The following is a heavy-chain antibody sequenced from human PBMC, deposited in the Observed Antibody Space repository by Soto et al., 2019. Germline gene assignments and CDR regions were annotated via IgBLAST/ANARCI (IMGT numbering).Heavy chain of an antibody. CDR3: AKLACDISGYYHDY. V-gene: IGHV3-23*01. Sequence: GGSLRLSCAASGFSFSSYAMSWVRQAPGKGLEWVSAISGSGGSTYYADSVKGRFTISRDNSKNTLYLQMISLRAEDTAVYYCAKLACDISGYYHDYWGQGTLVTVYS. CDR2: ISGSGGST. D-gene: IGHD3-22*01. CDR1: GFSFSSYA. J-gene: IGHJ4*02.